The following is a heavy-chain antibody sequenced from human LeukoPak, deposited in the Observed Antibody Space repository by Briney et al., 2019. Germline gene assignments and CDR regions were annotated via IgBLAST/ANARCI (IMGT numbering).Heavy chain of an antibody. CDR3: ARGRAGINWFDP. CDR1: GGSFSGYY. D-gene: IGHD6-19*01. Sequence: SETLSLTCAVYGGSFSGYYWSWVRQPPGKGLEWIGEINHSGSTNYNPSLKSRVTISVDTSKNQFSLKLSSVTAADTGVYYCARGRAGINWFDPWGQGTLVTVSS. CDR2: INHSGST. V-gene: IGHV4-34*01. J-gene: IGHJ5*02.